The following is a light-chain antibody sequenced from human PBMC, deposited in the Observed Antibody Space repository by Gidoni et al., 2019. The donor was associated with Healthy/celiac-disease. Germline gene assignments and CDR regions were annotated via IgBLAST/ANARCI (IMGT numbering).Light chain of an antibody. CDR1: QSISSY. J-gene: IGKJ1*01. Sequence: DIQMTQSPSSLSASASASQSISSYLNWYQQKPGKAPKLLIYAASSLQSVVPSRFSGSGSGTDFTLTISSLQPEDFATYYCQQSYSTPWTFGQVTKVEIK. V-gene: IGKV1-39*01. CDR2: AAS. CDR3: QQSYSTPWT.